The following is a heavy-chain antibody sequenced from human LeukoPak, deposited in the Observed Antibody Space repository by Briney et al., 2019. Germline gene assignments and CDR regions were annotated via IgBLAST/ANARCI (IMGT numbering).Heavy chain of an antibody. CDR2: VRSKADNYAT. J-gene: IGHJ4*02. CDR1: GFSFSGSA. V-gene: IGHV3-73*01. Sequence: GGSLRLSCVASGFSFSGSAIHWVRQASGKGLEWVGRVRSKADNYATAYAASVKGRFIISRDDSKNMAYLQLNSLKTEDTAVYYCTRREQRLVNFDFWGQGTLVTVSS. CDR3: TRREQRLVNFDF. D-gene: IGHD6-25*01.